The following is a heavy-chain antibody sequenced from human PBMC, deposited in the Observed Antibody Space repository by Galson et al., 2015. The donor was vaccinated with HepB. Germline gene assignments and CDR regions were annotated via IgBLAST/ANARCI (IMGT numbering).Heavy chain of an antibody. CDR2: ISGYNGNT. CDR3: ARPFSGEPNLQYFFY. CDR1: GYRFTNYD. Sequence: SVKVSCKASGYRFTNYDISWVRQAPGQGLEWMGWISGYNGNTNYAHKVQGRVTMTIDTSTSTAYMELRSLRSDDTARYYCARPFSGEPNLQYFFYWGQGTLVTVSS. J-gene: IGHJ4*02. V-gene: IGHV1-18*01. D-gene: IGHD3-3*01.